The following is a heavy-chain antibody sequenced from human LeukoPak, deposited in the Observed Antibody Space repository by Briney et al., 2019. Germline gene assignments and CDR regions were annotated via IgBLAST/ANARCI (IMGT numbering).Heavy chain of an antibody. CDR2: ISSSSSYI. CDR3: ARDSAHLYDYETY. D-gene: IGHD4-17*01. V-gene: IGHV3-21*01. Sequence: GGSLRLSCAASGFTFSSYSMNWVRQAPGKGLEWVSSISSSSSYIYYADSVKGRFTISRDNAKNSLCLQMNSLRAEDTAVYYCARDSAHLYDYETYWGRGTLVTVSS. CDR1: GFTFSSYS. J-gene: IGHJ4*02.